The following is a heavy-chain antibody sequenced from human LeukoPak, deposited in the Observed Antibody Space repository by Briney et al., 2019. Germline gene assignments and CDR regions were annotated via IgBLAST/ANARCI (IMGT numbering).Heavy chain of an antibody. J-gene: IGHJ4*02. D-gene: IGHD6-13*01. Sequence: GGSLRLSCGASGFSFSRYWMSWVHRAPGKGLEWVANIKQDGSEKYYVDSVKGRFTISRDNAKNSLYLQMNSLRAEDTAVYYCASRLQQLYFDYWGQGTLVTVSS. CDR3: ASRLQQLYFDY. V-gene: IGHV3-7*01. CDR2: IKQDGSEK. CDR1: GFSFSRYW.